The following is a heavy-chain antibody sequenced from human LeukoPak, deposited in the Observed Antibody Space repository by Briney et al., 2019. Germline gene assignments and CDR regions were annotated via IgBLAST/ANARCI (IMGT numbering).Heavy chain of an antibody. CDR1: GGSVSSSSYY. CDR2: IYYSGST. Sequence: SETLSLTCTVSGGSVSSSSYYWGWIRQPPGKGLEWIGSIYYSGSTYYNPSLKSRVTISVDTSKNQFSLKLSSVTAADTAVYYCARYGDADYWGQGTLVTVSS. D-gene: IGHD4-17*01. V-gene: IGHV4-39*01. J-gene: IGHJ4*02. CDR3: ARYGDADY.